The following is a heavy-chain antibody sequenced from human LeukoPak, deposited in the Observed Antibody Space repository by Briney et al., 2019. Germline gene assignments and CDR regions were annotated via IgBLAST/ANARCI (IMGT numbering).Heavy chain of an antibody. D-gene: IGHD2-21*02. CDR2: ISHDGNNE. J-gene: IGHJ4*02. V-gene: IGHV3-30*18. CDR1: GFTFTNYG. CDR3: AKDPSLRVTLPV. Sequence: GGSLRLSCAASGFTFTNYGFPWVRQAPGKGLEWVALISHDGNNEYYADSVKGRFATSRDDSKNTLYLQMNSLRAEDTAVYYCAKDPSLRVTLPVWGQGTLVTVSS.